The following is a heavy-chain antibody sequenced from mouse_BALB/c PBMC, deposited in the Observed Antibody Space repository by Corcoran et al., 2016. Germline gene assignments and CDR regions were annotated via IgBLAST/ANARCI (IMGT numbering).Heavy chain of an antibody. Sequence: QIQVVRSGPELKKPGETVKISCKASGYTFTNYGMNWVKQAPGKGLKWMGWINTYTGEPTYADDFKGRFAFSLETSASTAYLQINNLKNEDTATYFCARPLGYYGSSFAYWGQGTLVTVSA. CDR2: INTYTGEP. J-gene: IGHJ3*01. V-gene: IGHV9-3-1*01. CDR1: GYTFTNYG. D-gene: IGHD1-1*01. CDR3: ARPLGYYGSSFAY.